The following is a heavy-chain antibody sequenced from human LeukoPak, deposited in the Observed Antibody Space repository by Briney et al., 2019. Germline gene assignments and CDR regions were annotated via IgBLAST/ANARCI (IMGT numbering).Heavy chain of an antibody. V-gene: IGHV3-7*01. Sequence: GGSLRLSCTASGFTFINYSMNWVRQAPGKGLEWVANIKKDGSEKYYVDSVKGRFTISRDNAKNSLYLQMNSLRAEDTAVYYCARLLVYNSGGEAFDYWGPGALVTVSS. CDR2: IKKDGSEK. CDR1: GFTFINYS. D-gene: IGHD3-10*01. CDR3: ARLLVYNSGGEAFDY. J-gene: IGHJ4*02.